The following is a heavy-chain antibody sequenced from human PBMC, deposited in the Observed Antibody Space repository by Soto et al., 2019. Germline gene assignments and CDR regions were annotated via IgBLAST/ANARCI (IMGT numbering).Heavy chain of an antibody. J-gene: IGHJ6*03. CDR3: ARLHRLMVSRLYYYYYMDV. V-gene: IGHV4-31*03. D-gene: IGHD2-8*01. CDR1: GGSISSGGYY. CDR2: IYYSGST. Sequence: SETLSLTCTVSGGSISSGGYYWSWIRQHPGKGLEWIGYIYYSGSTYYNPSLKSRVTISVDTSKNQFSLKLSSVTAADTAVYYCARLHRLMVSRLYYYYYMDVWGKGTTVTVSS.